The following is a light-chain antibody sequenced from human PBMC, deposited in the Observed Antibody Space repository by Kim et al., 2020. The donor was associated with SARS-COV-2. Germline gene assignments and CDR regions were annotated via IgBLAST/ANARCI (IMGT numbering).Light chain of an antibody. V-gene: IGKV4-1*01. Sequence: RTTISCKSSQTILYSSNRQKNVVWYQQKPGQPPRLLIYWASTRECGLLDRLSGSGSGTDFTLSISSLQAEDVGVYYCQQFYSSPYTFGQGTKLEI. CDR3: QQFYSSPYT. CDR1: QTILYSSNRQKN. J-gene: IGKJ2*01. CDR2: WAS.